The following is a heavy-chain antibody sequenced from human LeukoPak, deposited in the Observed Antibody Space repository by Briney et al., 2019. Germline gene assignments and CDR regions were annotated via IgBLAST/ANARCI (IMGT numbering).Heavy chain of an antibody. V-gene: IGHV3-53*01. D-gene: IGHD6-13*01. CDR2: IYSGGST. CDR1: GFTVSSNY. J-gene: IGHJ4*02. Sequence: HSGGSLRLSCAASGFTVSSNYMSWVRQAPGKGLEWVSVIYSGGSTYYADSVKGRFTISRDNSKNTLYLQMNSLRAEDTAVYYCARRGAAAGTPFDCWGQGTLVTVSS. CDR3: ARRGAAAGTPFDC.